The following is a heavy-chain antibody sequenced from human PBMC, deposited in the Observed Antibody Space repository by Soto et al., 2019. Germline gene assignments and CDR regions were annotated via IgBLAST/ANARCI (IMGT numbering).Heavy chain of an antibody. CDR3: AREQPTSEPAVGALDY. V-gene: IGHV3-13*01. D-gene: IGHD6-19*01. CDR2: IGTAGDT. J-gene: IGHJ4*02. Sequence: EVQLVESGGGLVQPGGSLRLSCAASGFTFSSYDMHWVRQPTGKGLEWVSAIGTAGDTYYAGSVKGRFTISRENAKNSLYLQMYSLRAEDTAVYYCAREQPTSEPAVGALDYWGQGTLVTVSS. CDR1: GFTFSSYD.